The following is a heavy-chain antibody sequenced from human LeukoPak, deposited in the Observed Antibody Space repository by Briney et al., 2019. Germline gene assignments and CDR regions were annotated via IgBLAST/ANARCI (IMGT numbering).Heavy chain of an antibody. CDR2: INPNSGGT. CDR1: GYTFTGYY. CDR3: ARCRGYCSSTSCYYYYGMDV. J-gene: IGHJ6*02. D-gene: IGHD2-2*01. V-gene: IGHV1-2*02. Sequence: ASVKVSCKASGYTFTGYYMHWVRQAPGQGLEWMGWINPNSGGTNYAQKFQGRVTMTRDTSISTAYMELSRLRSDDTAVYYCARCRGYCSSTSCYYYYGMDVWGQGTTVTVSS.